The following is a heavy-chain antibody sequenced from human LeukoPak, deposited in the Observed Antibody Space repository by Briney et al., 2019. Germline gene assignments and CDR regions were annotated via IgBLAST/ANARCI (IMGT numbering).Heavy chain of an antibody. D-gene: IGHD3-3*01. CDR3: ARSGSTYYDFWSGYVDLAKY. J-gene: IGHJ4*02. CDR1: GYTFTSYD. Sequence: RASVKVSCKASGYTFTSYDINWVRQATGQGLEWMGWMNPNRDNTGYAQKFQGRDTMTRNTSINTAYMELSSLRSEDTAVYYCARSGSTYYDFWSGYVDLAKYWGQGTLVTVSS. V-gene: IGHV1-8*01. CDR2: MNPNRDNT.